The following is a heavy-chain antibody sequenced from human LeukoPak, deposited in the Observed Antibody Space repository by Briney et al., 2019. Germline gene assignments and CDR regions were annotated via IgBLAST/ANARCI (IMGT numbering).Heavy chain of an antibody. D-gene: IGHD3-10*01. CDR1: GGSIRSDDW. Sequence: RSSETLSLTCAVSGGSIRSDDWWTWVRQPPGEGLEWIGEVFHTGSTNYNPSLKSRVTISVDKSKNQFSLKLSSVTAADTAVYYCARGRAGFGPKGYFDYWGQGTLVTVSS. V-gene: IGHV4-4*02. J-gene: IGHJ4*02. CDR2: VFHTGST. CDR3: ARGRAGFGPKGYFDY.